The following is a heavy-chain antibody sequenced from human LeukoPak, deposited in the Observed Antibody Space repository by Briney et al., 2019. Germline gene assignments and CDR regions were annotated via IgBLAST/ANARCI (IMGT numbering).Heavy chain of an antibody. D-gene: IGHD1/OR15-1a*01. CDR2: IFPGDSDT. J-gene: IGHJ4*02. CDR3: ATSESQTRFDF. V-gene: IGHV5-51*01. CDR1: GYSFTSYR. Sequence: GESLKISCKGSGYSFTSYRIGWVRQMPGKGLEWMGIIFPGDSDTTYSPSFEGQVTISADKSINTAYLQWSSLKASDTAMYYCATSESQTRFDFWGQGTLVTVSS.